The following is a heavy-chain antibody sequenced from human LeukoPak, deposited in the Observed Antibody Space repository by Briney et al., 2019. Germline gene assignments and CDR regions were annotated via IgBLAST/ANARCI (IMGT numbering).Heavy chain of an antibody. CDR2: VYYSGST. CDR1: GFTFSSYA. CDR3: ARGATHYYFDS. J-gene: IGHJ4*02. V-gene: IGHV4-39*01. Sequence: PGGSLRLSCAASGFTFSSYAMSWIRQAPGKGLEWIGSVYYSGSTYYNPSLKSRVTISVDTSKNQFSLQLTSVTAADTAVYYCARGATHYYFDSWGQGTLVTVSS.